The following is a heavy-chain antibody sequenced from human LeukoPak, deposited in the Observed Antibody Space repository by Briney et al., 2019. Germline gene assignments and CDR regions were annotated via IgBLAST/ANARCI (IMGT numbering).Heavy chain of an antibody. CDR2: IYTSGST. V-gene: IGHV4-4*09. CDR3: ARPLWGADSNWFDP. J-gene: IGHJ5*02. CDR1: GGSISSYY. Sequence: SETLSLTCTVSGGSISSYYWSWIRQPPGKGLEWIGYIYTSGSTNYNPSLKSRVTISVDTSKNQFSLKLSSVTAADTAVYYWARPLWGADSNWFDPWGQGTLVTVSS. D-gene: IGHD7-27*01.